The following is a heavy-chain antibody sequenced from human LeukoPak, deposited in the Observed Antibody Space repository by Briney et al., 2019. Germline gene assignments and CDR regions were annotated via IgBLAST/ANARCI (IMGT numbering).Heavy chain of an antibody. CDR1: GYSFTAHY. Sequence: ASVKVSCKASGYSFTAHYIHWVRQAPGQGLEWMGSINPNTGGTNYAEKFQGRVTMTSDTSTTTACMGLSSLSSDDTAVYFCSRSSAAAGAVGYWGRGTLVTVSS. CDR3: SRSSAAAGAVGY. D-gene: IGHD6-13*01. CDR2: INPNTGGT. V-gene: IGHV1-2*02. J-gene: IGHJ4*02.